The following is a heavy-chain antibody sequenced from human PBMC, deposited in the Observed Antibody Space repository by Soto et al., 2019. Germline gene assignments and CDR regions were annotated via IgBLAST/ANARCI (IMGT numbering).Heavy chain of an antibody. CDR2: ISAYNGNT. D-gene: IGHD3-10*01. CDR3: ARGLGYGSGSYYPSYGMDV. Sequence: ASVKVSCKASGYTFTSYGISWVRQAPGQGLEWMGWISAYNGNTNYAQKLKGRVTMTTDTSTSTAYMELRSLRSDDTAVYYCARGLGYGSGSYYPSYGMDVWRQGTTVTVSS. V-gene: IGHV1-18*04. CDR1: GYTFTSYG. J-gene: IGHJ6*02.